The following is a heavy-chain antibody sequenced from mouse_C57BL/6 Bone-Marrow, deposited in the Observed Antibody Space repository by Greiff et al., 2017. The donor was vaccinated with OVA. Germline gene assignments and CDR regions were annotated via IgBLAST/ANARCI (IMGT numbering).Heavy chain of an antibody. J-gene: IGHJ2*01. CDR3: ARRRSYGHFDY. D-gene: IGHD1-1*01. CDR1: GFTFSDYY. V-gene: IGHV5-16*02. CDR2: INYDGSST. Sequence: EVKLVESEGGLVQPGSSMKLSCTASGFTFSDYYMAWVRQVPEKGLEWVANINYDGSSTYYLDSLKSRFIISRDNAKNILYLQMSSLKSEDTATYYCARRRSYGHFDYWGQGTTLTVSS.